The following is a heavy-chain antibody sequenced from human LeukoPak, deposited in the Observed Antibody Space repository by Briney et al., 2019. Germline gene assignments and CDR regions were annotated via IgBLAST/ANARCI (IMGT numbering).Heavy chain of an antibody. D-gene: IGHD2-15*01. CDR2: IYPGDSDT. V-gene: IGHV5-51*01. J-gene: IGHJ3*02. Sequence: GESLKISCKGSGYSFTSYWIGWVRQMPGKGLEWMGIIYPGDSDTRYSPSFQGQVTISADKSISTAYLQWSSLKASDTAMYYCARQQRYCSGGSCYSAGAFDIWGQGTMVTVSS. CDR3: ARQQRYCSGGSCYSAGAFDI. CDR1: GYSFTSYW.